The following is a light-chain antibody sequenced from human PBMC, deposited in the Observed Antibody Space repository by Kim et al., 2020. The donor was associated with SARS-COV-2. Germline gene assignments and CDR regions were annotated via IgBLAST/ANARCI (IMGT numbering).Light chain of an antibody. CDR1: QDISNA. Sequence: ASVGDRVTITCQESQDISNALTWYQQKPGQAPKLLIYDASTLETGVPSRFAGSGSGTDFTFTISSLHLEDVATYYCQRSDNFPLTFGGGTKVDIK. V-gene: IGKV1-33*01. CDR2: DAS. CDR3: QRSDNFPLT. J-gene: IGKJ4*01.